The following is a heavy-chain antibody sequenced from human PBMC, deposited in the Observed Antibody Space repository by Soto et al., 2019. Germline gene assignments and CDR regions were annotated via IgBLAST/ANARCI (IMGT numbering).Heavy chain of an antibody. J-gene: IGHJ4*02. Sequence: PGGSLRLSCAASEFSFSDYYMSWIRQAPGKGLEWVSYISTSGNTIYYADSVKGRFTISRDNAKNSLYLQMNSLRAEDTAVYYCARSPLSSSWWVVDYWGQGTLVTVSS. CDR2: ISTSGNTI. CDR1: EFSFSDYY. CDR3: ARSPLSSSWWVVDY. D-gene: IGHD6-13*01. V-gene: IGHV3-11*01.